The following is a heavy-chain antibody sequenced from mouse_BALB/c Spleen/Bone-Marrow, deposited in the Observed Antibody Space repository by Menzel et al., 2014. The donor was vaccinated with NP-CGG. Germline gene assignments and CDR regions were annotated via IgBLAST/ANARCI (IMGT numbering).Heavy chain of an antibody. V-gene: IGHV1-69*02. D-gene: IGHD2-2*01. Sequence: QVQLQQSGAELVKPGASVKLSCKASGYTFTSYWMHWVKQRPGQGLEWIGEIDPSDSYTNYNQKFKGKATLTVDKSSSXAYMQLSSLTSEGSAVYYCARGGSGYGGYWYFDVWGAGTTVTVSS. CDR2: IDPSDSYT. J-gene: IGHJ1*01. CDR3: ARGGSGYGGYWYFDV. CDR1: GYTFTSYW.